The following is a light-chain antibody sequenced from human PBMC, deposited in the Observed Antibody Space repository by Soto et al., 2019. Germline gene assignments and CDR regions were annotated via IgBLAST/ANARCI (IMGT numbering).Light chain of an antibody. V-gene: IGLV1-44*01. CDR3: AAWDDSLNGLV. J-gene: IGLJ1*01. Sequence: QPVLTQPPSASGTPGQKVTISCSGSSSNIGPNAVNWYQQLPGTAPKLLLYNNNQRPSGVSDRFSGSKSGTSASLAISGLQSDDEADYHCAAWDDSLNGLVFGTGTNLTVL. CDR1: SSNIGPNA. CDR2: NNN.